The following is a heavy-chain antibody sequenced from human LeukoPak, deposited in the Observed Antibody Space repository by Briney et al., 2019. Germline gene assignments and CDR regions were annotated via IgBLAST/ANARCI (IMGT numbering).Heavy chain of an antibody. V-gene: IGHV4-39*01. CDR1: GGSISSSSYY. CDR2: IYYSGST. J-gene: IGHJ6*03. Sequence: SSETLSLTCTVSGGSISSSSYYWGWIRQPPGKGLEWIGSIYYSGSTYYNPSLKSRVTISVDTSKNQFSLKLSSVTAADTAVYYCASLSRVVPAAGGYYYMDVWGKGTTVTVSS. CDR3: ASLSRVVPAAGGYYYMDV. D-gene: IGHD2-2*01.